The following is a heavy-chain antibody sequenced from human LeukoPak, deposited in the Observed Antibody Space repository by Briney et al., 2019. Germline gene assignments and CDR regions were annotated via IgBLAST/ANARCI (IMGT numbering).Heavy chain of an antibody. V-gene: IGHV1-18*01. Sequence: ASVKVSCKASGYTFTSYGISWVRQAPGHGLEWLGWISAYNGNEKYDKKLPGRVTISPYTSTSPTTLELRSLTSDDPAAHFCARDGIFSPPSHNWCDPWRQGTRVTVS. CDR2: ISAYNGNE. CDR1: GYTFTSYG. J-gene: IGHJ5*02. D-gene: IGHD1-14*01. CDR3: ARDGIFSPPSHNWCDP.